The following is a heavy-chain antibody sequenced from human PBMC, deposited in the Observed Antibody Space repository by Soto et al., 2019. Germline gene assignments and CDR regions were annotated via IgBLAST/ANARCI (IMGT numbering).Heavy chain of an antibody. J-gene: IGHJ4*02. V-gene: IGHV3-23*01. D-gene: IGHD6-13*01. CDR1: GFTFSSYA. CDR3: AKGPIAAAGNLCRYFDY. Sequence: GGSLRLSCAASGFTFSSYAMSWVRQAPGKGLEWVSAISGSGGSTYYADSVKGRFTISRDNSKNTLYLQMNSLRAEDTAVYYCAKGPIAAAGNLCRYFDYWGQGTLVTVSS. CDR2: ISGSGGST.